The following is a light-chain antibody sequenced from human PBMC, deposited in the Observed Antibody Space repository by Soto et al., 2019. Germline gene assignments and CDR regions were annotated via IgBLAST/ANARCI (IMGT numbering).Light chain of an antibody. CDR3: QTSDSGLLGLV. Sequence: QSVLTQPPSVSAAPGQRVTISCSGSSSNIGNNYVSWYRQLPGTAPKLLIYDNNRRPSGISDRFSGSKSGTSATLDITGLQTGDEADYYCQTSDSGLLGLVFGTGTKVTVL. J-gene: IGLJ1*01. CDR1: SSNIGNNY. V-gene: IGLV1-51*01. CDR2: DNN.